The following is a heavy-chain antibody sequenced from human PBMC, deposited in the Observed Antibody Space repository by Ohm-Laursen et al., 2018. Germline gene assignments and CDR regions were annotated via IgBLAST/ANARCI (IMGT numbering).Heavy chain of an antibody. Sequence: SQTLSLTCAVSGGSISNYYWSWIRQPPGKGLEWIGYIYNSANTNYNPSLKSRVTISADTSKNQFSLKLSSVTAADTAVYYCARHTEEIYGFDYWGQGTLVTVSS. V-gene: IGHV4-59*08. CDR2: IYNSANT. J-gene: IGHJ4*02. CDR1: GGSISNYY. CDR3: ARHTEEIYGFDY. D-gene: IGHD2-2*02.